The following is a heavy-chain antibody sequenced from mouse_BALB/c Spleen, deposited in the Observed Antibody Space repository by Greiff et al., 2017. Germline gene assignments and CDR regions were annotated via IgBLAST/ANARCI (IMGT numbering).Heavy chain of an antibody. CDR2: INPYNGAT. V-gene: IGHV1-31*01. Sequence: VHVKQSGPELVKPGASVKISCKASGYSFTGYYMHWVKQSHVKSLEWIGRINPYNGATSYNQNFKDKASLTVDKSSSTAYMELHSLTSEDSAVYYCARKGYDVRGFDYWGQGTTLTVSS. J-gene: IGHJ2*01. D-gene: IGHD2-14*01. CDR1: GYSFTGYY. CDR3: ARKGYDVRGFDY.